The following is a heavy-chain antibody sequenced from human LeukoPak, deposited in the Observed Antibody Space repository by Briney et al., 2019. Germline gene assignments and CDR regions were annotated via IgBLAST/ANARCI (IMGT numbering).Heavy chain of an antibody. D-gene: IGHD6-6*01. CDR1: GGTFSSYA. Sequence: ASVKVSCKASGGTFSSYAISWVRQAPGHGLEWMGRIIPIFGTANYAQKCQGRVTITTDESTSTAYMELSSLRSEDTAVYYCARDLGEYSREYYFDYWGQGTLVTVSS. J-gene: IGHJ4*02. CDR3: ARDLGEYSREYYFDY. V-gene: IGHV1-69*05. CDR2: IIPIFGTA.